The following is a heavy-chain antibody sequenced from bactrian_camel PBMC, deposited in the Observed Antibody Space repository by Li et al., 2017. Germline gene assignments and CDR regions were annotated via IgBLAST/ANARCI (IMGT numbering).Heavy chain of an antibody. Sequence: HVQLVESGGGSVQAGGSLRLSCSASGLTDISACMGWFRQRPGKEREGIGSIDSDGVTTYADSLKARFTISRDNAKSALYLQMFNLRPEDTAIYYCAADAGKYYAAAKAPDMDYRGQGTQVTVSS. D-gene: IGHD2*01. CDR3: AADAGKYYAAAKAPDMDY. CDR1: GLTDISAC. J-gene: IGHJ4*01. V-gene: IGHV3S26*01. CDR2: IDSDGVT.